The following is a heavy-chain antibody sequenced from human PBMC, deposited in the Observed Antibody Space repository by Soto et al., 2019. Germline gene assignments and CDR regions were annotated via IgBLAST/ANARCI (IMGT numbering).Heavy chain of an antibody. CDR2: ISASGGST. CDR3: AKDRGGFARGWEYYDF. V-gene: IGHV3-23*01. D-gene: IGHD6-19*01. CDR1: GFAFSSYT. Sequence: GGSLRLSXAASGFAFSSYTMSWVRQTPGKGLEWVSSISASGGSTYYGDSLKGRFTISRDNSKNTLNLHIKSLGVEDSAVYYCAKDRGGFARGWEYYDFWGQGTQVTVSS. J-gene: IGHJ4*02.